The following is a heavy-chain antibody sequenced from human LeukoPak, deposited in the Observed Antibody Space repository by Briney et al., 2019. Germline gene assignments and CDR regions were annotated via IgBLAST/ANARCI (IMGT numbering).Heavy chain of an antibody. V-gene: IGHV3-7*01. CDR1: GFTFSSYW. Sequence: PGGSLRLSCAASGFTFSSYWMFWVRQPPGKGLEWVATIKKDGSEKDYVDSVKGRFTISRDNAENSLSLQMNSLRGDDTAIYYCVGGSGWLFDYWGQGTLSPSPQ. CDR3: VGGSGWLFDY. CDR2: IKKDGSEK. D-gene: IGHD6-19*01. J-gene: IGHJ4*02.